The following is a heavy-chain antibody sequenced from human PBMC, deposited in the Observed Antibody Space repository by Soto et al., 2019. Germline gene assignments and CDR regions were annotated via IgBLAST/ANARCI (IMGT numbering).Heavy chain of an antibody. CDR1: GYTFTSYA. V-gene: IGHV1-69*13. Sequence: GASVKVSCKASGYTFTSYAMHWVRQAPGQRLEWMGRIIPIFGTANYAQKFQGRVTITADESTSTAYMELSSLRSEDTAVYYCATRSGYYDSSGYYYLDYWGQGTLVTVSS. CDR2: IIPIFGTA. CDR3: ATRSGYYDSSGYYYLDY. J-gene: IGHJ4*02. D-gene: IGHD3-22*01.